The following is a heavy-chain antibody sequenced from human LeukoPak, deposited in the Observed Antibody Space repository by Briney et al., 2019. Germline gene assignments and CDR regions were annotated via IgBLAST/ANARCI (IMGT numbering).Heavy chain of an antibody. Sequence: PGGSLRLSCAASGFTFSSYSMNWVRQAPGKGLEWVSSISSGGMWIYYADSLKGRFTISRDNAKNSLYLQMKSLRVEDTAVYYCARDAGGRTQWEGWFDPWGQGTLVTVSS. CDR2: ISSGGMWI. V-gene: IGHV3-21*01. D-gene: IGHD1-26*01. CDR3: ARDAGGRTQWEGWFDP. J-gene: IGHJ5*02. CDR1: GFTFSSYS.